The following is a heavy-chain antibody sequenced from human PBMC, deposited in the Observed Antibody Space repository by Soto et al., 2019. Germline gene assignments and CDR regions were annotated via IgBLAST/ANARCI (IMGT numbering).Heavy chain of an antibody. CDR2: ISGSDVST. CDR3: AKKWSYSSGWSHVVY. J-gene: IGHJ4*02. CDR1: GFTFSSYA. Sequence: EVQLLESGGSLVQPGGSLRLSCAASGFTFSSYAMSWVRQAPGKGLEWVSAISGSDVSTYYADSVKGRFTISRDNSKNTLYLQMNSLRAEDTAVYYGAKKWSYSSGWSHVVYWGQGPRVTVSS. V-gene: IGHV3-23*01. D-gene: IGHD6-19*01.